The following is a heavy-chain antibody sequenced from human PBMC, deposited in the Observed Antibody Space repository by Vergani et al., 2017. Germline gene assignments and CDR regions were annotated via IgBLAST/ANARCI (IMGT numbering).Heavy chain of an antibody. Sequence: EVQLLESGGGLVQPGGSLRLSCAASGFTFSSYAMSWVRQAPGKGLEWVSAISGSGGSTYYADSVKGRFPISRDNSKNTLYLQMNTLRAEDTAVYYCAKDVGSSSGYFDYWGQGTLVTVSS. CDR2: ISGSGGST. CDR3: AKDVGSSSGYFDY. D-gene: IGHD6-6*01. J-gene: IGHJ4*02. V-gene: IGHV3-23*01. CDR1: GFTFSSYA.